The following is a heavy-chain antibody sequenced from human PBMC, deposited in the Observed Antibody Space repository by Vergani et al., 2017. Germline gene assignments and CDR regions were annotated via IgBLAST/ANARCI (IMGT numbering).Heavy chain of an antibody. CDR1: GFSFSKYS. D-gene: IGHD3-22*01. J-gene: IGHJ4*02. Sequence: EVQLQESGGGLVKPGGSLRVSCAASGFSFSKYSINWVRQAPGKGLEWVSSISERSNYIYYADSLKGRVTISRDNSKNSVYLQMNSLRAEDTAIYYCAIKKYYDSKDYYQVEPFDYWGQGTLVTVSS. CDR3: AIKKYYDSKDYYQVEPFDY. V-gene: IGHV3-21*06. CDR2: ISERSNYI.